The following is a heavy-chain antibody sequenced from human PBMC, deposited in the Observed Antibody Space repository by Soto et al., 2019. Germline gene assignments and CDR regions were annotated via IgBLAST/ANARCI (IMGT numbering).Heavy chain of an antibody. CDR1: GYTFTSYG. J-gene: IGHJ5*02. CDR2: ISAYNGNT. Sequence: ASVKVSWKASGYTFTSYGISWVRQAPGQGLEWMGWISAYNGNTNYAQKLQGRVTMTTDTSTSTAYMELRSLRSDDTAVYYCARDLRRGYSYGYRDGFDPWGQGTLVTVPQ. CDR3: ARDLRRGYSYGYRDGFDP. V-gene: IGHV1-18*01. D-gene: IGHD5-18*01.